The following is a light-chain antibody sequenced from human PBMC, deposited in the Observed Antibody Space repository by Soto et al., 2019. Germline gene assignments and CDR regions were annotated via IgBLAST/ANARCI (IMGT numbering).Light chain of an antibody. Sequence: EIVLTQSPATLSLSPGERATLSCRASQSVSKSLAWYQQKPGQAPRLLIYGASSRATGIPDRFSGSGSGTDFTLTISRLEPEDFAVYYCQQYGSSPFTFGPGTKVDIK. J-gene: IGKJ3*01. V-gene: IGKV3-20*01. CDR1: QSVSKS. CDR2: GAS. CDR3: QQYGSSPFT.